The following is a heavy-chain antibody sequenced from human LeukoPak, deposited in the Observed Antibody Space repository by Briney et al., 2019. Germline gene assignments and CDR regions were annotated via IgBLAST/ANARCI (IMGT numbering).Heavy chain of an antibody. D-gene: IGHD3-10*01. Sequence: ASVKVSCKTSGYTFTDYAMHWVRQAPGQRPEWMGWIHPANGNTRYSQQFQGRVTFTRDTSASTVYMELSSLRSEAMALYYCARERYGSGSLDFDYWGQGTLVTVSS. CDR2: IHPANGNT. CDR1: GYTFTDYA. V-gene: IGHV1-3*03. J-gene: IGHJ4*02. CDR3: ARERYGSGSLDFDY.